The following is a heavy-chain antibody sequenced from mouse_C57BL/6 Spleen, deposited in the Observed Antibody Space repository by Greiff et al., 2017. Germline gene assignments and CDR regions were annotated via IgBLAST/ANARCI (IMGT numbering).Heavy chain of an antibody. D-gene: IGHD1-1*01. CDR2: IRLKSDNYAT. CDR1: GFTFSNYW. V-gene: IGHV6-3*01. Sequence: EVKVEESGGGLVQPGGSMKLSCVASGFTFSNYWMNWVRQSPEKGLEWVAQIRLKSDNYATHYAESVKGRFTISRDDSKSSVYLQMNNLRAEDTGIYYCTGDYGSSYDWFAYWGQGTLVTVSA. CDR3: TGDYGSSYDWFAY. J-gene: IGHJ3*01.